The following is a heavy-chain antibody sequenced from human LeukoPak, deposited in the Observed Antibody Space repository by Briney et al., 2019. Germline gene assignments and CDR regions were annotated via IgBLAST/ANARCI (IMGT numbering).Heavy chain of an antibody. CDR1: GFTFDDYA. V-gene: IGHV3-9*01. Sequence: GGPLRLSCAASGFTFDDYAMHWVRQAPGKGLEWVSGISWNSGSIGYADSVKGRFTISRDNAKNSLYLQMNSLRAEDTALYYCAKEKYDILTGYPGYFDYWGQGTLVTVSS. D-gene: IGHD3-9*01. CDR3: AKEKYDILTGYPGYFDY. J-gene: IGHJ4*02. CDR2: ISWNSGSI.